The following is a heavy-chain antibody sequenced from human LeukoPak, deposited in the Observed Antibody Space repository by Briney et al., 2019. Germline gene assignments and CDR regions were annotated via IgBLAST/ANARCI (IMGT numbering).Heavy chain of an antibody. V-gene: IGHV4-31*03. D-gene: IGHD6-19*01. J-gene: IGHJ5*02. CDR1: GGSLGSGSYY. CDR3: ARVTAVAGSWFDP. Sequence: PSETLSLTCSVSGGSLGSGSYYWSWIRQHPGKGLEWIGYIYYTGSTYYNPSLKSRVTISVDTSKNQFSLKLSSVTAADTAVYYCARVTAVAGSWFDPWGQGTLVTVSS. CDR2: IYYTGST.